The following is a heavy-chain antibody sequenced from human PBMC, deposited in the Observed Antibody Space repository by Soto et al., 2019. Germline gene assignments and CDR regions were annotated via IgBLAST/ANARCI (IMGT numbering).Heavy chain of an antibody. Sequence: HGESLKISCKGSGYSFTSYWISGVRQMPGKGLEWMGRIDPSDSYTNYSPSFQGHVTISADKSISTAYLQWSSLKASDTAMYYCARHLFSYSSSTTFDYWGQGTLVTVSS. CDR3: ARHLFSYSSSTTFDY. J-gene: IGHJ4*02. CDR1: GYSFTSYW. CDR2: IDPSDSYT. D-gene: IGHD6-6*01. V-gene: IGHV5-10-1*01.